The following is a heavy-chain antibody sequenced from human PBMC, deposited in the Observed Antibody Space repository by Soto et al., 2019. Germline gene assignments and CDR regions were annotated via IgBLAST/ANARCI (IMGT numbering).Heavy chain of an antibody. V-gene: IGHV4-4*07. J-gene: IGHJ6*02. D-gene: IGHD2-15*01. Sequence: QVQLQESGPGLVKPSGTLSLTCTVSGDSISSFYWSWIRQTAGKGLEWIGRLYVSGSTDYNPSLKSRVSMSVDRSKNQFSLKLPSVTAADTAVYYCVRDCSGGGCSSDYGMDVWGQGTTVTVSS. CDR1: GDSISSFY. CDR3: VRDCSGGGCSSDYGMDV. CDR2: LYVSGST.